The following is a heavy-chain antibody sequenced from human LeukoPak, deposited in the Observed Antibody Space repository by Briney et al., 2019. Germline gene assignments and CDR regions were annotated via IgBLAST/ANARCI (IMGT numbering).Heavy chain of an antibody. V-gene: IGHV1-46*01. CDR3: ARERGGDCSSTSCSWFDP. J-gene: IGHJ5*02. CDR1: GYTFTSYY. CDR2: INPSGGST. Sequence: ASVKVSCKASGYTFTSYYMHWVRQAPGQGLEWMGIINPSGGSTSYAQKFQGRVTMTRDTSISTAYMELSRLRSDDTAVYYCARERGGDCSSTSCSWFDPWGQGTLVTVSS. D-gene: IGHD2-2*01.